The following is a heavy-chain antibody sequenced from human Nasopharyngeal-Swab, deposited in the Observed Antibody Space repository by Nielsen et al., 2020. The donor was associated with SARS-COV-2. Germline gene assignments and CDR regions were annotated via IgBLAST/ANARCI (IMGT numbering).Heavy chain of an antibody. D-gene: IGHD2-21*01. CDR2: IYYGGST. Sequence: WIRQPPGKGLEWIGYIYYGGSTYYNPSLKSRVTISVDTSKNQFSLKLSSVTAADTAVYYCARDTGCGGDCPKEVNSYGMDVWGQGTTVTVSS. V-gene: IGHV4-30-4*01. J-gene: IGHJ6*02. CDR3: ARDTGCGGDCPKEVNSYGMDV.